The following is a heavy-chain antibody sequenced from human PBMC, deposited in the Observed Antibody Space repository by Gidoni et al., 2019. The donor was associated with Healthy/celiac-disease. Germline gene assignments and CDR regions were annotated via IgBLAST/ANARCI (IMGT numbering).Heavy chain of an antibody. Sequence: EVQLVESGGGLVKPGGSLRLSCAASGFPFSSYSMNWVRQAPGKGLEWVSSISSSSSYIYYADSVKGRFTISRDNAKNSLYLQMNSLRAEDTAVYYCARDSIAVAGPLDVWGQGTTVTVSS. CDR3: ARDSIAVAGPLDV. D-gene: IGHD6-19*01. J-gene: IGHJ6*02. CDR2: ISSSSSYI. V-gene: IGHV3-21*01. CDR1: GFPFSSYS.